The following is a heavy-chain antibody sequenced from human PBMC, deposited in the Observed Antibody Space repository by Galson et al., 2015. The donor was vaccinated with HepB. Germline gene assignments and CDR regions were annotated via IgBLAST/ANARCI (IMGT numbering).Heavy chain of an antibody. V-gene: IGHV3-74*01. J-gene: IGHJ3*02. Sequence: SLRLSCAASGFTFSSYWMHWVRQTPGKGLVWVSGIDGGGSSTHYADSVKGRFTISRDNAKNTLYLQMNSLTAEDTAVYYCAKIQWLVRSAALDIWGQGTMVTVSS. CDR2: IDGGGSST. CDR3: AKIQWLVRSAALDI. CDR1: GFTFSSYW. D-gene: IGHD6-19*01.